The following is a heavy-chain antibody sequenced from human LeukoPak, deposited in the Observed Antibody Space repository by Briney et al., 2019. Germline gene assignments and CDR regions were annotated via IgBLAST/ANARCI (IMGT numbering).Heavy chain of an antibody. CDR1: GGSISSGSYY. Sequence: SETLSLTCTVSGGSISSGSYYWSWIRQPAGKGLEWIGYIYYSGSTNYNPSLKSRVTISVDTSKNQFSLKLSSVTAADTAVYHCACQSSGWHNWFDPWGQGTLVTVSS. CDR3: ACQSSGWHNWFDP. D-gene: IGHD6-19*01. CDR2: IYYSGST. V-gene: IGHV4-61*10. J-gene: IGHJ5*02.